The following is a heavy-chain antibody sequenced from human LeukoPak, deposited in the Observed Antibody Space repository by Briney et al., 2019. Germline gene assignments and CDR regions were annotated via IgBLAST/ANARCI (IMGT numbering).Heavy chain of an antibody. V-gene: IGHV4-39*01. D-gene: IGHD6-13*01. CDR3: ARTKYSSRPFDY. Sequence: KPSETLSLTGTVSGGSISGSSYYWGWIRQPPGGGLEWIGSIYYSGSTYYNPSLKSRVTISVDTSKNQFSLKLSSVTAADTAVYYCARTKYSSRPFDYWGQGTLVTVSS. CDR2: IYYSGST. J-gene: IGHJ4*02. CDR1: GGSISGSSYY.